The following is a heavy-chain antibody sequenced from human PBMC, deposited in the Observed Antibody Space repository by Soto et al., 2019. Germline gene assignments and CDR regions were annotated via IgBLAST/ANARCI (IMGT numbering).Heavy chain of an antibody. CDR1: GFSLSTSGVG. CDR3: AHRQPYRTGTDAFDI. CDR2: IYRDDDK. D-gene: IGHD1-1*01. Sequence: SGPTLVNPTQTLTLTCTFSGFSLSTSGVGVGWIRQPPGKALEWLALIYRDDDKSYSPHLKSRLSITNETSKNQVVLTMTNMDPVDTATYYCAHRQPYRTGTDAFDIWGQGTMVTVSS. V-gene: IGHV2-5*02. J-gene: IGHJ3*02.